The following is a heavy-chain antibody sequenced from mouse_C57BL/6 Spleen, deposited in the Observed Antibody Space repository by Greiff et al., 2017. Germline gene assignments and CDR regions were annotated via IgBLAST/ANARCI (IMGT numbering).Heavy chain of an antibody. CDR2: INPNNGGT. V-gene: IGHV1-26*01. J-gene: IGHJ1*03. CDR1: GYTFTDYY. CDR3: ARSAFLRGYFDV. Sequence: EVQLQQSGPELVKPGASVKISCKASGYTFTDYYMNWVKQSHGKSLEWIGDINPNNGGTSYNQKFKGKATLTVDKSSSTAYMELRSLTSEDSAVYYCARSAFLRGYFDVWGTGTTVTVSS. D-gene: IGHD1-1*01.